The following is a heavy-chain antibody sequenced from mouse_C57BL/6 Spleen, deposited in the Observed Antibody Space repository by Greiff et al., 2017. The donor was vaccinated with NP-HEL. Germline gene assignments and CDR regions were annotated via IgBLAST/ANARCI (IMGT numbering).Heavy chain of an antibody. CDR3: ARAYDYDLPWFAY. V-gene: IGHV5-17*01. CDR2: ISSGSSTI. Sequence: DVKLVESGGGLVKPGGSLKLSCAASGFTFSDYGMHWVRQAPEKGLEWVAYISSGSSTIYYADTVKGRFTISRDNAKNTLFLQMTSLRSEDTAMYYCARAYDYDLPWFAYWGQGTLVTVSA. J-gene: IGHJ3*01. D-gene: IGHD2-4*01. CDR1: GFTFSDYG.